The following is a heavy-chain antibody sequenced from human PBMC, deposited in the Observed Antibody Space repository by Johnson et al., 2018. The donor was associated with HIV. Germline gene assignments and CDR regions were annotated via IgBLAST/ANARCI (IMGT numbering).Heavy chain of an antibody. J-gene: IGHJ3*02. CDR2: ISGSGGST. CDR1: GFTFSSYA. Sequence: VQLVESGGGLAQPGGSLRLSCAASGFTFSSYAMSWVRQAPGKGLEWVSAISGSGGSTYYADSVKGRFTISRDNSKNTLYLQMNSLRPEDTAVYYCTRDRIQIWSYVGTFDTWGPGALVTVSS. CDR3: TRDRIQIWSYVGTFDT. D-gene: IGHD5-18*01. V-gene: IGHV3-23*04.